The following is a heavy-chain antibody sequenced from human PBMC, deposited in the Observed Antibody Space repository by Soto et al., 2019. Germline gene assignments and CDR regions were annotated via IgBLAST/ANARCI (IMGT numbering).Heavy chain of an antibody. Sequence: QVQLVESGGGVVQPGRSLRLSCAASGFTFSSYGMHWVRQAPGKGLEWVAVISYDGSNKYYADSVKGRFTISRDNSKNTLYLQMNSLRAEDTAVYYCANLDQRGDCSSTSCYGADAFDIWGQGTMDTVSS. D-gene: IGHD2-2*01. CDR2: ISYDGSNK. V-gene: IGHV3-30*18. CDR3: ANLDQRGDCSSTSCYGADAFDI. J-gene: IGHJ3*02. CDR1: GFTFSSYG.